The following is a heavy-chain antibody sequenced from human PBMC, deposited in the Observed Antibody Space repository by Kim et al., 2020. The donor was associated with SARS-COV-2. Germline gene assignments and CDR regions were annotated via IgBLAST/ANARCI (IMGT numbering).Heavy chain of an antibody. Sequence: GGSLRLSCAASGFTFSSYAMSWVRQAPGKGLEWVSAISGSGGSTYYADSVKGRFTISRDNSKNTLYLQMNSLRAEDTAVYYCAKVPYSGSYSYYFDYWGQGTLVTVSS. D-gene: IGHD1-26*01. CDR2: ISGSGGST. CDR1: GFTFSSYA. V-gene: IGHV3-23*01. J-gene: IGHJ4*02. CDR3: AKVPYSGSYSYYFDY.